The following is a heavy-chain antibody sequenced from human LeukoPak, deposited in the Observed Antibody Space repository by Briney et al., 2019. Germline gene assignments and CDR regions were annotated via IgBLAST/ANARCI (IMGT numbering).Heavy chain of an antibody. D-gene: IGHD6-13*01. CDR2: INWNGGST. CDR3: AKSPAPRQQLVLVRRPYYFDY. CDR1: GFTFDDYG. V-gene: IGHV3-20*04. J-gene: IGHJ4*02. Sequence: GGSLRLSCAASGFTFDDYGMSWVRQAPGKGLEWVSGINWNGGSTGYADSVKGRFTISRDNSKNTLYLQMNSLRAEDTAVYYCAKSPAPRQQLVLVRRPYYFDYWGQGTLVTVSS.